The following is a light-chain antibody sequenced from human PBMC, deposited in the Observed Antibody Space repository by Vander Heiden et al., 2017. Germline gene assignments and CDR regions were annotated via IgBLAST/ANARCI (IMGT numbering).Light chain of an antibody. Sequence: QTVMTLDPSLPLLLGGTVTLTCASSTVAVTSGYYPNCIQQKPGQAPRALSYSTSNKHSWTPARFSGSLLVGKAALTLSGVQPEDEAEYYCLLYYGGAQRVFGGGTKLTVL. CDR1: TVAVTSGYY. J-gene: IGLJ2*01. V-gene: IGLV7-43*01. CDR2: STS. CDR3: LLYYGGAQRV.